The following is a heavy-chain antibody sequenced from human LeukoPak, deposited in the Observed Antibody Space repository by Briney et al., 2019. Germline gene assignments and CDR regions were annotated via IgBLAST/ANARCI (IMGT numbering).Heavy chain of an antibody. J-gene: IGHJ6*03. V-gene: IGHV4-59*08. D-gene: IGHD6-13*01. CDR3: ARGPDTSTWYYYYMDV. Sequence: SETLSLTCTVSGGSISSYYWSWIRQPPGKGLEWIGYIYYSGSTNYNPSLKSRVTISVDTSKNQFSLKLSSVTAADTAVYYCARGPDTSTWYYYYMDVWGKGTTVTVSS. CDR1: GGSISSYY. CDR2: IYYSGST.